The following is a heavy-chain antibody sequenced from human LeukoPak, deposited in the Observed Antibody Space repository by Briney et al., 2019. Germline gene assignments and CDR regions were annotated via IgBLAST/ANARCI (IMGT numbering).Heavy chain of an antibody. CDR3: ARRYPGGYYFDY. J-gene: IGHJ4*02. V-gene: IGHV1-3*01. Sequence: ASVKVSCKASGYTFTSYAMHWVRQAPGQRLEWMGWINAGNGNTKYSQKFQGRVTITRDTSASTAYMELSSLRSEDTAVYYCARRYPGGYYFDYWGQGTLVTVSS. CDR1: GYTFTSYA. D-gene: IGHD3-9*01. CDR2: INAGNGNT.